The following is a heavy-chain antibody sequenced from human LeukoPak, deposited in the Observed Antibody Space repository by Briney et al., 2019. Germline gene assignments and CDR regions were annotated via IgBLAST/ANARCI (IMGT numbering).Heavy chain of an antibody. J-gene: IGHJ4*02. D-gene: IGHD6-19*01. Sequence: GGSLRLSCAASGFTFSNYGMHWVRQAPGKGPEWVAVISHDGTLQFYAGSVKGRFTISRDNSKNTLYLQMNSLRAEDTALYYCAKETIPVGGPNYFDYWGQGILVTVSS. CDR3: AKETIPVGGPNYFDY. V-gene: IGHV3-30*18. CDR2: ISHDGTLQ. CDR1: GFTFSNYG.